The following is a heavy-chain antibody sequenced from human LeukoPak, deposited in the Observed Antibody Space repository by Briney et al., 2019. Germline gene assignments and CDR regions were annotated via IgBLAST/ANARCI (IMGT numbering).Heavy chain of an antibody. D-gene: IGHD3-22*01. Sequence: PSETLSLTCTVSGGSISSSSYYWGWIRQPPGKGLEWIGSIYYSGSTYYNPSLKSRVTISVDTSKNQFPLKLSSVTAADTAVYYCARGVIEGDSSGYYGNNWFDPWGQGTLVTVSS. J-gene: IGHJ5*02. CDR1: GGSISSSSYY. CDR2: IYYSGST. V-gene: IGHV4-39*06. CDR3: ARGVIEGDSSGYYGNNWFDP.